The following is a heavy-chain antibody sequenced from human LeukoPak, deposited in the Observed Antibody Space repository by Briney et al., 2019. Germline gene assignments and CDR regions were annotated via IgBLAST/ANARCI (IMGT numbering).Heavy chain of an antibody. D-gene: IGHD3-22*01. Sequence: TSETLSHTCTVSGGSISSYYWSWIRQPAGKGLEWIGRIYTSGSTNYNPSLKSRVTMSVDTSKNQFSLKLSSVTAADTAVYYCARVIRTYYYDSSSYYNWFDPWGQGTLVTVSS. CDR3: ARVIRTYYYDSSSYYNWFDP. J-gene: IGHJ5*02. V-gene: IGHV4-4*07. CDR2: IYTSGST. CDR1: GGSISSYY.